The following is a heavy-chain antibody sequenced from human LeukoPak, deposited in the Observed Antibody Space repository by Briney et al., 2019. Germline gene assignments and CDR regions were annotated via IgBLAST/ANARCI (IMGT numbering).Heavy chain of an antibody. J-gene: IGHJ5*02. CDR1: GGSISSTSYY. V-gene: IGHV4-39*07. D-gene: IGHD1-26*01. CDR2: MYHNGST. Sequence: SETLSLTCTVSGGSISSTSYYWGWIRQPPGKGLEWIGSMYHNGSTNYNPSLKSRVTISVDASKNQFSLELNSVTPADTAVYYCARGGNYWPQWWFDPWGRGTLVSVSS. CDR3: ARGGNYWPQWWFDP.